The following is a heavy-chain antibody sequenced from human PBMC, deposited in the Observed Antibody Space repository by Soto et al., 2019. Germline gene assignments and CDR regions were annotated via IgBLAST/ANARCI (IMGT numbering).Heavy chain of an antibody. Sequence: EVQLVESGGGLVQPGGSLRLSCAASGFTFSAYWMHWVRQAPGKGLVWVSRINSDGSTTDYADSVKGRFTISRDNAKNTLYLQINSLRAEDTAVYYCARSHDYGAFGSDYWGQGTLVTVSS. J-gene: IGHJ4*02. D-gene: IGHD4-17*01. V-gene: IGHV3-74*01. CDR3: ARSHDYGAFGSDY. CDR2: INSDGSTT. CDR1: GFTFSAYW.